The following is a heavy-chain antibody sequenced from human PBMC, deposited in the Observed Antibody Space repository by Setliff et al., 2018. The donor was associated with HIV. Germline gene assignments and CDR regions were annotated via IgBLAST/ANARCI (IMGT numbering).Heavy chain of an antibody. J-gene: IGHJ5*01. CDR3: ARTDYDSGKSVLDS. CDR2: INAANGHA. V-gene: IGHV1-3*01. Sequence: ASVKVSCKASGFTFSKSAIHWVRQAPGQRLELMAWINAANGHAKYSQKFQGRVTITRDTSATIAYMELSSLTSEDTALYFCARTDYDSGKSVLDSWGQGTLVTVSS. D-gene: IGHD3-10*01. CDR1: GFTFSKSA.